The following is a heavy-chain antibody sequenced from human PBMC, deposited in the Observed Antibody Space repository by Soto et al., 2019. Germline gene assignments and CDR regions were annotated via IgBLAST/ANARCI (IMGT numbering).Heavy chain of an antibody. CDR3: ARVSFLAPVTGAEIFDF. CDR1: GYSFTSYD. Sequence: QVQLVQSGAEVKKPGASVKVSCKASGYSFTSYDMNWVRQAPGQGLEWMGWVNPNSGDTDYAQKFQDRVTMTTDTSIRTAYMELSSLRSEDTAVYYGARVSFLAPVTGAEIFDFWGQGTMVTVSS. V-gene: IGHV1-8*01. D-gene: IGHD2-21*02. CDR2: VNPNSGDT. J-gene: IGHJ3*01.